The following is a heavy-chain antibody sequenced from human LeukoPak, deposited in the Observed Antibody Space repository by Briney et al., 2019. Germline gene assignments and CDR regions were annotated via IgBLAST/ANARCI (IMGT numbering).Heavy chain of an antibody. D-gene: IGHD2-21*01. Sequence: QPGGSLRLSCAASGFTFSSYAMSWVRQAPGKGLEWVSAISGSGGRTYYADSVRGRFTISRDNSKNTVYVQMNSLRAEDTAGYFCVVVSYCAVDCYDYWGQGTLGTVS. CDR3: VVVSYCAVDCYDY. CDR1: GFTFSSYA. J-gene: IGHJ4*02. CDR2: ISGSGGRT. V-gene: IGHV3-23*01.